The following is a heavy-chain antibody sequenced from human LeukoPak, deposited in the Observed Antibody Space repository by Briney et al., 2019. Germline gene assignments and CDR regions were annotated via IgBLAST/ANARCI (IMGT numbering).Heavy chain of an antibody. J-gene: IGHJ4*02. CDR1: GFTFSSYS. CDR2: ISSSSYI. CDR3: ARSKGIVVVPAAMSY. V-gene: IGHV3-21*01. Sequence: PGGSLRLPCAASGFTFSSYSMNWVRQAPGKGLEWVSSISSSSYIYYADSVKGRFTISRDNAKNSLYLQMNSLRAEDTAVYYCARSKGIVVVPAAMSYWGQGTLVTVSS. D-gene: IGHD2-2*01.